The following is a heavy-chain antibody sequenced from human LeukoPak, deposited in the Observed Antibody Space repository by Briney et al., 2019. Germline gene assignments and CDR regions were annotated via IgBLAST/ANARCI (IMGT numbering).Heavy chain of an antibody. D-gene: IGHD5-12*01. Sequence: GGSLRLSCAASGFRFSNYAIHWVRQAPGKGLEWVTMISHEGTNKYYADSVKGRFTISRDSSKNTVYLLMNSLRGDDTAVYYCAREVGYGWFDPWGQGTLVAVSS. CDR1: GFRFSNYA. CDR3: AREVGYGWFDP. V-gene: IGHV3-30-3*01. CDR2: ISHEGTNK. J-gene: IGHJ5*02.